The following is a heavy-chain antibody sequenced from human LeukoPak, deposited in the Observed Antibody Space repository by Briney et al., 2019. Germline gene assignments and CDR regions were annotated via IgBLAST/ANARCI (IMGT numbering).Heavy chain of an antibody. V-gene: IGHV4-34*01. CDR3: ARRAAGPPRVDY. CDR1: GGSFSGYY. Sequence: PSETLSLTCAVYGGSFSGYYWSWIRQPPGKGLEWIGEINHSGSTNYNPSLKGRVTISVDTSKNQFSLKLSSVTAADTAVYYCARRAAGPPRVDYWGQGTLVTVSS. CDR2: INHSGST. D-gene: IGHD6-13*01. J-gene: IGHJ4*02.